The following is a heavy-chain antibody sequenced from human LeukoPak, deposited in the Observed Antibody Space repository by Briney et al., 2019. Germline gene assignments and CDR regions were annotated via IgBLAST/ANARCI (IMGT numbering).Heavy chain of an antibody. V-gene: IGHV3-48*03. D-gene: IGHD4-23*01. CDR1: GFSFSSYR. CDR2: ISGSGSTT. CDR3: ARLLSVAFPGGCDY. Sequence: GGSLRLSCAASGFSFSSYRMNSVRQAPRKGLEWVSYISGSGSTTYYADSVKGRFTISRDNAKNSLYLQMSSLRAEDTAVYYCARLLSVAFPGGCDYWGQGTLVTVSS. J-gene: IGHJ4*02.